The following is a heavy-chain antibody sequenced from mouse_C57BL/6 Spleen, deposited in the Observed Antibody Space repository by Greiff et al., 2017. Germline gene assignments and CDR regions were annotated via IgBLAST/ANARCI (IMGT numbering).Heavy chain of an antibody. CDR3: AYYSNAWCAY. V-gene: IGHV1-15*01. J-gene: IGHJ3*01. Sequence: QVQLQQSGAELVRPGASVTLSCKASGYTFTDYEMHWVKQTPVHGLEWIGAIDPETGGTAYNQKFKGKAILTADKSSSTAYMELRSLTSEDSAVYYCAYYSNAWCAYWGQGTLVTVSA. CDR1: GYTFTDYE. CDR2: IDPETGGT. D-gene: IGHD2-5*01.